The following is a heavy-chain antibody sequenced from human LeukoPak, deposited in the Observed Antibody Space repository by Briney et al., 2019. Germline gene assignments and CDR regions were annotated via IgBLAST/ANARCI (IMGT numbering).Heavy chain of an antibody. CDR1: GFTFSLYG. CDR3: GREQSAYYVHAFDP. Sequence: GGSLRLSCASSGFTFSLYGMHWVRQAPGKGLEWVAFKQNDGSTTFYAESVKGRFTISRDNSKNTLFLQMNSLRTGDTAVYYCGREQSAYYVHAFDPWGQGTLVTVSS. V-gene: IGHV3-30*02. D-gene: IGHD3-3*01. J-gene: IGHJ5*02. CDR2: KQNDGSTT.